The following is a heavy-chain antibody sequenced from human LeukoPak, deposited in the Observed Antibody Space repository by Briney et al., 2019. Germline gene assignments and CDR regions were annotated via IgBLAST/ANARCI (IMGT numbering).Heavy chain of an antibody. Sequence: PGGSLRLSCAASGFTFSGYWMHWVRQAPGKGLVWVSRVKYDGSTTTYADSVKGRFTISRDNAKNILYLQMNSLRVEDTAVYYCARDLDWLLFDYWGQGTPVTVSS. V-gene: IGHV3-74*01. CDR2: VKYDGSTT. J-gene: IGHJ4*02. CDR3: ARDLDWLLFDY. CDR1: GFTFSGYW. D-gene: IGHD3-9*01.